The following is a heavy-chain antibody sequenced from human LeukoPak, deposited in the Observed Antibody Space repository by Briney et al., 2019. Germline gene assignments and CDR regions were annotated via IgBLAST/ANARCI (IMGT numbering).Heavy chain of an antibody. CDR3: ARRDDHNGRDY. V-gene: IGHV3-30-3*01. CDR2: ISYDGSEK. CDR1: GLTFSSYP. J-gene: IGHJ4*02. D-gene: IGHD5-24*01. Sequence: GGSLRLSCAASGLTFSSYPMHWVRQAPGKGLEWVAVISYDGSEKHYADPVKGRFTISRDNSKNTLYLQMSSLRAEDTAMYYCARRDDHNGRDYWGQGTLVTVSS.